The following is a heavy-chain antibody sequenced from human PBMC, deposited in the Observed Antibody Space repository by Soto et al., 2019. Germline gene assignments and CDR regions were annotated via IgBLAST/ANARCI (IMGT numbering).Heavy chain of an antibody. J-gene: IGHJ4*02. CDR1: GYTFTSYA. D-gene: IGHD2-15*01. CDR2: INAGNGNT. CDR3: ARVRRYCSGGSCELVY. V-gene: IGHV1-3*01. Sequence: VASVKVSCKAPGYTFTSYAMHWVRQAPGQRLEWMGWINAGNGNTKYSQKFQGRVTITRDTSASTAYMELSSLRSEDTAVYYCARVRRYCSGGSCELVYWGQRTLVTGSS.